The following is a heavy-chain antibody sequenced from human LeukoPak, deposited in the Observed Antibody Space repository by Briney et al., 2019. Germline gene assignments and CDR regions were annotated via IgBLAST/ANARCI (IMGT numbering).Heavy chain of an antibody. CDR1: GFTFSNFV. CDR3: AIRNY. CDR2: ISASGGST. D-gene: IGHD3-3*01. Sequence: GGSLRLYCAASGFTFSNFVISWVRQPPGKGLERVSGISASGGSTYYADSVRGRFTISRDNSKNTLYLQMNSLRAEDTAVYYCAIRNYWGQGTLVTVSS. V-gene: IGHV3-23*01. J-gene: IGHJ4*02.